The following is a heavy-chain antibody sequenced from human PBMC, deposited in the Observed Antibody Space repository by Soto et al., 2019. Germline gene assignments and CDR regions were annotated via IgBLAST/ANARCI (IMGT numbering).Heavy chain of an antibody. CDR2: VSGSAGST. CDR3: AKDASSGITSFDS. CDR1: GFTFSSYA. D-gene: IGHD3-3*01. V-gene: IGHV3-23*01. Sequence: EVQLLESGGGLVQPGGSLRLSCAASGFTFSSYAMSWVRQAPGKGLEWVSVVSGSAGSTYYADSVKGRFTISRDNSKNTLYLQMNSLRAEVTAVYYCAKDASSGITSFDSWGRGTVVTVSS. J-gene: IGHJ2*01.